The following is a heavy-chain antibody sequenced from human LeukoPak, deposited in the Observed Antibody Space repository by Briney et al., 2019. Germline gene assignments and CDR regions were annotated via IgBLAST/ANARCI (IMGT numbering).Heavy chain of an antibody. V-gene: IGHV4-39*01. CDR1: GGSISSSSYY. D-gene: IGHD3-10*01. Sequence: SETLSLTCTVSGGSISSSSYYWGWIRQPPGKGLEWIGSIYYSGSTYYNPSLKSRVTISVDTSKNQFSLKLSSVTAADTAVYYCARSYYRGVLGSNNWFDPWGQGTLVTVSS. CDR2: IYYSGST. J-gene: IGHJ5*02. CDR3: ARSYYRGVLGSNNWFDP.